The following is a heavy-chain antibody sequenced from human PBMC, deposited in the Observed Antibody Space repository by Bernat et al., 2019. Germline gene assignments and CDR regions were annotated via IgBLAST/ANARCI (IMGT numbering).Heavy chain of an antibody. CDR3: TTGGWDLRL. CDR1: GFIFSNAW. CDR2: IKSKPDGETI. Sequence: EVQLVESGGGLVKPGGSLRLSCEGSGFIFSNAWMNWVRQAPGKGLEWVGRIKSKPDGETIDYAAPVKGRFSISRDDSKNTLYLQMNSLKTEDSAVYFCTTGGWDLRLWGQGTLVTVSS. D-gene: IGHD1-26*01. J-gene: IGHJ4*02. V-gene: IGHV3-15*07.